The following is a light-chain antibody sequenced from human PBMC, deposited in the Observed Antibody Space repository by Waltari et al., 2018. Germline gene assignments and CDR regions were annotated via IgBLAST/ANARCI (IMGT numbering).Light chain of an antibody. CDR2: EVT. CDR1: SSDVGGYND. V-gene: IGLV2-14*01. Sequence: QAALNQPPSVSNSLGQSVTISCNGTSSDVGGYNDVSWYQQKPGTAPRLLIYEVTHRPSVVSNRFSASKSGNTASLTISGLRPEDEADYYCCSFRTWSTWWFGGGTRLTVL. J-gene: IGLJ3*02. CDR3: CSFRTWSTWW.